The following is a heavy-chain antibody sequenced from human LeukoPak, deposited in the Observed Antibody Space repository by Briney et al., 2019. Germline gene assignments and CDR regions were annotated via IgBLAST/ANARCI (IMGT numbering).Heavy chain of an antibody. V-gene: IGHV4-59*01. Sequence: SETLSLTCTVSGGSISSYYWSWIRQPPGKGLEWIGYIYYSGTTNYNPYLKSRVTISVDTSKNQFSMKLRSVTAADTAVFYCARGGWSAFDIWGQGTMVTVSS. J-gene: IGHJ3*02. D-gene: IGHD3-10*01. CDR1: GGSISSYY. CDR3: ARGGWSAFDI. CDR2: IYYSGTT.